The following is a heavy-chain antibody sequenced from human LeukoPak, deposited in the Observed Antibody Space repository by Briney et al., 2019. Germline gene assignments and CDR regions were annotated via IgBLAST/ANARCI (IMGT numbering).Heavy chain of an antibody. D-gene: IGHD6-6*01. Sequence: GGSLRLSCAASGFTFSGFWMHWVRQAPGKGLVWVSCISFDGSDATYADSVKGRFTISRDNAKNSLYLQMNSLRAEDTAVYYCARAEGQLEYFQHWGQGTLVTVSS. CDR2: ISFDGSDA. CDR3: ARAEGQLEYFQH. V-gene: IGHV3-74*01. J-gene: IGHJ1*01. CDR1: GFTFSGFW.